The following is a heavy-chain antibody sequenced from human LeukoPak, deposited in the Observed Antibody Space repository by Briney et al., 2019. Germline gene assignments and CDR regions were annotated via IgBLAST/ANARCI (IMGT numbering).Heavy chain of an antibody. V-gene: IGHV3-9*03. CDR3: AKDSLRELLGGDFDY. CDR1: GFTFDDYA. CDR2: ISWNSGSI. Sequence: GGSLRLSCAASGFTFDDYAMHWVRQAPGKGLEWVSGISWNSGSIGYADSVKGRFTISRDNAKNSLYLQMNSLRAEDMALYYCAKDSLRELLGGDFDYWGQGTLVTVSS. D-gene: IGHD1-26*01. J-gene: IGHJ4*02.